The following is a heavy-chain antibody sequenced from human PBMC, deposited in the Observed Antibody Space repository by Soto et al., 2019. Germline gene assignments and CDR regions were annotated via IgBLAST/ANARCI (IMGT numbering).Heavy chain of an antibody. V-gene: IGHV4-59*01. CDR1: GGSISSYY. J-gene: IGHJ4*02. Sequence: SETLSLTCTVSGGSISSYYWSWIRQPPGKGLEWIGYIYYSGSTNYKPSLKSRVTISVDTSKNQFSLKLSSVTAADTAVYYCARVISGTGTFDYWGQGTLVTVSS. D-gene: IGHD3-10*01. CDR3: ARVISGTGTFDY. CDR2: IYYSGST.